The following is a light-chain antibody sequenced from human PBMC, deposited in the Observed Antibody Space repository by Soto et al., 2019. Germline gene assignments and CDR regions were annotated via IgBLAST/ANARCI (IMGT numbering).Light chain of an antibody. V-gene: IGKV3-11*01. CDR3: QHHRT. J-gene: IGKJ1*01. CDR2: DAS. CDR1: QSVSSY. Sequence: ELVLTQSPDTLSLSPGERATLSCRAVQSVSSYLAWYQQKPGQSPRLLISDASTGASGIPPRFSGSGSGTEFTLTISSLQSEDFAVYYCQHHRTFGQGTKVDIK.